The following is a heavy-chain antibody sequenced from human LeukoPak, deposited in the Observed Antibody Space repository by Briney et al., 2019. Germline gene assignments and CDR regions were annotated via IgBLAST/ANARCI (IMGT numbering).Heavy chain of an antibody. CDR3: AGSLHYYDSSGLFIQY. CDR1: GYTFTIYG. V-gene: IGHV1-18*01. J-gene: IGHJ1*01. D-gene: IGHD3-22*01. CDR2: TSTYNGNS. Sequence: ASVTLSCKSSGYTFTIYGNSWVRQAHGQGLEWMGWTSTYNGNSNYAQTLHGRGTMTTDTYTSKTYMELRSMSSQDKSPYYCAGSLHYYDSSGLFIQYWGQGTLVTVPS.